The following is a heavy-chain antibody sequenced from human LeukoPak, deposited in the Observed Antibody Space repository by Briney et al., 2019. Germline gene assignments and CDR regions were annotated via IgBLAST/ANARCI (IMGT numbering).Heavy chain of an antibody. CDR3: AKSGSITIFGVVINRANWFDP. J-gene: IGHJ5*02. V-gene: IGHV3-23*01. Sequence: PGGSLRLSCAASGFTFSSYGMHWVRQAPGKGLEWVSAISGSGGSTYYADSVKGRFTISRDNSKNTLYLQMNSLRAEDTAVYYCAKSGSITIFGVVINRANWFDPWGQGTLVTVSS. CDR2: ISGSGGST. D-gene: IGHD3-3*01. CDR1: GFTFSSYG.